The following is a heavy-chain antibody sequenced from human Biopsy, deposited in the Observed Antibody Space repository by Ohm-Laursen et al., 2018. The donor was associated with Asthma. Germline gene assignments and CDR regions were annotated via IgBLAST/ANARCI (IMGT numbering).Heavy chain of an antibody. D-gene: IGHD3-3*01. Sequence: SLRLSCAAARFNFRSYGMHWVRQGPGKGLEWVAVGGSYYDGGLKYYADSVNGRFTVSRDDSKNTLYLQMNSLRPDDTAVYYCARDVMEWYLPAFDFWGQGTLVTVSS. J-gene: IGHJ4*02. CDR2: GGSYYDGGLK. CDR3: ARDVMEWYLPAFDF. V-gene: IGHV3-30*03. CDR1: RFNFRSYG.